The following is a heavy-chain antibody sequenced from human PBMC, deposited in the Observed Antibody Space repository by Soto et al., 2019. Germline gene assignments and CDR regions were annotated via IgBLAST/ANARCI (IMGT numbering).Heavy chain of an antibody. Sequence: HPGGSLRLSCAASGFTFSSYWMHWVRQASGKGLVWVSRINSDGSSTSYADSVKGRFTISRDNAKNTLYLQMNSLRAEDTAVYYCARDLPFTVTTIRDYYYGMDVWGQGTTVTVSS. D-gene: IGHD4-4*01. J-gene: IGHJ6*02. CDR1: GFTFSSYW. V-gene: IGHV3-74*01. CDR2: INSDGSST. CDR3: ARDLPFTVTTIRDYYYGMDV.